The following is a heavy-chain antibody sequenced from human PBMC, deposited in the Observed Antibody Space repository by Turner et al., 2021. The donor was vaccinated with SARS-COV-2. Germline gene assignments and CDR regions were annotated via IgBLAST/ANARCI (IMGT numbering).Heavy chain of an antibody. CDR1: GYIFTNYY. J-gene: IGHJ4*02. CDR2: INGRGDVT. V-gene: IGHV1-46*03. Sequence: QVQLLQSGAEVKKPGASVKVSCKASGYIFTNYYMHWVRQAPGQGLGWMGIINGRGDVTGYAEKFQGSVTMTTDTSTRTVYMKVKSLRSDDTAVYFCARGDVVGADFDFWGQGTLVTVSP. D-gene: IGHD1-26*01. CDR3: ARGDVVGADFDF.